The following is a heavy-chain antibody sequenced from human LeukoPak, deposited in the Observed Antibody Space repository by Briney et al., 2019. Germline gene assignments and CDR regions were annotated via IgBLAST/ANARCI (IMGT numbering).Heavy chain of an antibody. CDR2: IYYSGST. CDR1: GGSISSHY. D-gene: IGHD5-24*01. Sequence: SETLSLTCTVSGGSISSHYWSWIRQPPGKGLEWIGCIYYSGSTNSNPSLKSRVTISVDTSKNQFSLKLSSVTAADTAVYYCARGGDGYTLYYFDYWGQGTLVTVSS. J-gene: IGHJ4*02. CDR3: ARGGDGYTLYYFDY. V-gene: IGHV4-59*11.